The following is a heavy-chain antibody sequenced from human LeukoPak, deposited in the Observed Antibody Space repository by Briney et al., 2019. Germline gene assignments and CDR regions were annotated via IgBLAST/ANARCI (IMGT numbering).Heavy chain of an antibody. J-gene: IGHJ6*04. CDR3: ARYSVDGAPSYYSYGMDV. CDR1: GFTFSSYG. CDR2: IWYDGSNK. Sequence: PGRSLRPSCAASGFTFSSYGMHWVRQAPGQGLEWVAVIWYDGSNKYCADSVKGRFTISRDNSKKTLYLQMNSLRAEDTAVDYCARYSVDGAPSYYSYGMDVWGKGTTVTVSS. V-gene: IGHV3-33*01. D-gene: IGHD1-26*01.